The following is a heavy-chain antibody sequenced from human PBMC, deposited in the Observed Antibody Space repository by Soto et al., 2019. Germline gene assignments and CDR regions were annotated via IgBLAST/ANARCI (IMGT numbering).Heavy chain of an antibody. V-gene: IGHV4-31*03. J-gene: IGHJ4*02. D-gene: IGHD4-4*01. CDR2: IYYSGRT. CDR1: GGSISSGGYY. CDR3: ARGPYSSPYYFDY. Sequence: QVQLQESGPGLVKPSQTLSLTCTVSGGSISSGGYYWSWIRQHPGKGLEWIGYIYYSGRTYYNPSLKRRVTISVDTSKNQFSLKLSSVTAADTAVYYCARGPYSSPYYFDYWGQGTLVTVSS.